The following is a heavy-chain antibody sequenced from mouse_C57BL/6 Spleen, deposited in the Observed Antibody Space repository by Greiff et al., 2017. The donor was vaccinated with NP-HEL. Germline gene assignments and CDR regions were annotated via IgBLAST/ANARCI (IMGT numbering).Heavy chain of an antibody. V-gene: IGHV1-59*01. J-gene: IGHJ4*01. Sequence: VQLQQPGAELVRPGTSVKLSCKASGYTFTSYWMHWVKQRHGQGLEWIGVIDPSDSYTNYNQKFKGKATLTVDTSSSTAYMQLSSLTSEDSAVYYCARWWDCHYYAMDYWGQGTSVTVSS. D-gene: IGHD1-1*02. CDR1: GYTFTSYW. CDR3: ARWWDCHYYAMDY. CDR2: IDPSDSYT.